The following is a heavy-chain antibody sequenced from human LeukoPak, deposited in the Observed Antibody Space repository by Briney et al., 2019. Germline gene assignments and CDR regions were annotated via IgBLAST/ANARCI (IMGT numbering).Heavy chain of an antibody. Sequence: PSETLSLTCTVSGCTISSSSYYWGWIRQPPGKGLEWIGSIYYSGRTYYNPSLKSRVSISVDTSNNQFSLKLSSVTAADTAVYYCARGPRVVRGVILAAPLDYWGQGTLVTVSS. V-gene: IGHV4-39*01. CDR2: IYYSGRT. CDR1: GCTISSSSYY. CDR3: ARGPRVVRGVILAAPLDY. D-gene: IGHD3-10*01. J-gene: IGHJ4*02.